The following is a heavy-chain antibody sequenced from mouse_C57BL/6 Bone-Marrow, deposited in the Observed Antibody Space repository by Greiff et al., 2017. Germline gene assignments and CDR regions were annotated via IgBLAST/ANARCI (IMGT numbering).Heavy chain of an antibody. V-gene: IGHV1-18*01. Sequence: VQLQQSGPELVKPGASVKIPCKASGYTFTDYNMDWVKQSHGKSLEWIGNINPSNGGTNYNEKFKIKATLTVDKSSSTAYMQLSSLTSEDSAVYYCARNYPYFDYWGQGTTLTVSS. CDR1: GYTFTDYN. CDR2: INPSNGGT. J-gene: IGHJ2*01. CDR3: ARNYPYFDY. D-gene: IGHD2-1*01.